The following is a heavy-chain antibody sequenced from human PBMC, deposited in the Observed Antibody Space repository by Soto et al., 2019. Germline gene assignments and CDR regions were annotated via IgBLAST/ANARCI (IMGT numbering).Heavy chain of an antibody. CDR2: ISAYNGNT. Sequence: QVQLVQSGAEVKKPGASVKVSCKASGYTFTSYGISWVRQSPGQGLEWMGWISAYNGNTNYAQKLQGRVTMTTDTSTSTAYMELRSLRSDDTAVYYCARQIEAAGTWDWFDPWGQGTLVTVSS. V-gene: IGHV1-18*01. CDR1: GYTFTSYG. J-gene: IGHJ5*02. CDR3: ARQIEAAGTWDWFDP. D-gene: IGHD6-13*01.